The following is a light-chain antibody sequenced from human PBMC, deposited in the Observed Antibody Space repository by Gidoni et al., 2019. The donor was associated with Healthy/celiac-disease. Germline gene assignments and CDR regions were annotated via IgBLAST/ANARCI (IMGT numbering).Light chain of an antibody. CDR1: QSISSY. V-gene: IGKV1-39*01. CDR3: QQSYSTPPVT. J-gene: IGKJ3*01. CDR2: AAS. Sequence: DIQMTQSPSSLSASVGDRVTITCRASQSISSYLNWYQQKPGKAPKLLIYAASSLQSGVPSRFSGSGSGIDFTLTISSLQPEDFATYYCQQSYSTPPVTFGPXTKVDIK.